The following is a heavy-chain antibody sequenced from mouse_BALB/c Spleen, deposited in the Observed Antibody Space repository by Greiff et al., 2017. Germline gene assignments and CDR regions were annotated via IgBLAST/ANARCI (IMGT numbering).Heavy chain of an antibody. CDR3: ARDGYEGDYAMDY. CDR2: ISSGSSTI. D-gene: IGHD1-2*01. Sequence: EVQLVESGGGLVQPGGSRKLSCAASGFTFSSFGMHWVRQAPEKGLEWVAYISSGSSTIYYADTVKGRFTISRDNPKNTLFLQMTSLRSEDTAMYYCARDGYEGDYAMDYWGQGTSVTVSS. V-gene: IGHV5-17*02. J-gene: IGHJ4*01. CDR1: GFTFSSFG.